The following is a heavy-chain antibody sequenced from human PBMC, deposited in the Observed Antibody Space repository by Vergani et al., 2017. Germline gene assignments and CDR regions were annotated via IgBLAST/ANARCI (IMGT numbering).Heavy chain of an antibody. D-gene: IGHD2-8*01. V-gene: IGHV4-61*02. CDR3: ARSLIVLMVYASKQRPFDC. Sequence: QVQLQESGPGLVKPSQTLSLTCTVSGGSISSGSYYWSWIRQPAGKGLEWIGRIYTSGSTNYNPSLKSRVTISVDTSKNQFSLKLSSVTAADTAVYYCARSLIVLMVYASKQRPFDCWGQVTLVTGSS. CDR2: IYTSGST. CDR1: GGSISSGSYY. J-gene: IGHJ4*02.